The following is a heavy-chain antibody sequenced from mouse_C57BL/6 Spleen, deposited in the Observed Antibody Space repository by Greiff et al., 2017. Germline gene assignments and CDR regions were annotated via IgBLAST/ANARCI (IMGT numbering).Heavy chain of an antibody. Sequence: EVKVVESGGGLVKPGGSLKLSCAASGFTFSSYAMSWVRQTPEKRLEWVATISDGGSYTYYPDNVKGRFTISRDKAKNNLYLQMSHLKSEDTAMYYCASEDYSNYGYSIDYWGQGTSVTVSS. CDR3: ASEDYSNYGYSIDY. D-gene: IGHD2-5*01. CDR2: ISDGGSYT. J-gene: IGHJ4*01. CDR1: GFTFSSYA. V-gene: IGHV5-4*03.